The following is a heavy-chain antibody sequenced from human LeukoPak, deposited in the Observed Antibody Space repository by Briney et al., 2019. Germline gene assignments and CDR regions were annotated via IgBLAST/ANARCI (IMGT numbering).Heavy chain of an antibody. D-gene: IGHD6-19*01. Sequence: GGSLRLSCAASGFTFSSYGMHWVRQAPGKGLEWVAVISYDGSNKYYADSVKGRFTISRDNSKNTLYLQMNSLRAEDTAVYYRAKDMAMYSSGWHPPYDYWGQGTLVTVSS. CDR1: GFTFSSYG. CDR2: ISYDGSNK. J-gene: IGHJ4*02. V-gene: IGHV3-30*18. CDR3: AKDMAMYSSGWHPPYDY.